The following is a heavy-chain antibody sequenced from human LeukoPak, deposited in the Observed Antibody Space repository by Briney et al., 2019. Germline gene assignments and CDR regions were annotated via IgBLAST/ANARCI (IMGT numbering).Heavy chain of an antibody. V-gene: IGHV3-7*01. D-gene: IGHD3-9*01. J-gene: IGHJ4*02. CDR2: IKQDGSEK. CDR3: ARDEIYYDILTGYRHFDY. Sequence: PGGSLRLSCAASGFTFSSYWMSWVRQAPGKGLEWVANIKQDGSEKKYVDSVKGRFTISRDNAKNSMYLQMNSLRAEDTAVYYCARDEIYYDILTGYRHFDYWGQGTLVTVFS. CDR1: GFTFSSYW.